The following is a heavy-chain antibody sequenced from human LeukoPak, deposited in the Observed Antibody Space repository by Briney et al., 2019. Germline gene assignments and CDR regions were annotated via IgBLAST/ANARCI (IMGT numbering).Heavy chain of an antibody. V-gene: IGHV3-7*01. J-gene: IGHJ6*03. D-gene: IGHD3-9*01. Sequence: GGSLRLSCAASGFTFSSYSMNWVRQAPGKGLDGVAHINECGTEKYYVDSVRGRFTLSRDNAENSLYLQMSSLRAEDTAVYYCARDHHDVLTGYYSNYYNYYYMDVWGKGTTVTVSS. CDR1: GFTFSSYS. CDR2: INECGTEK. CDR3: ARDHHDVLTGYYSNYYNYYYMDV.